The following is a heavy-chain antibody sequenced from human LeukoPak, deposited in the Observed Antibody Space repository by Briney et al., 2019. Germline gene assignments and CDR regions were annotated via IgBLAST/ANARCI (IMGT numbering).Heavy chain of an antibody. V-gene: IGHV1-46*01. CDR2: INPSGGST. D-gene: IGHD4-11*01. CDR1: GYTFTSHY. Sequence: ASVKVSCKPSGYTFTSHYVHWVRQAPGQGLEWMGIINPSGGSTSYAQKFQGRVTMTRDTSTSTVYMELSSLRSEDTAVYYCARATQIRDYSSNYWGQGTLVTVSS. J-gene: IGHJ4*02. CDR3: ARATQIRDYSSNY.